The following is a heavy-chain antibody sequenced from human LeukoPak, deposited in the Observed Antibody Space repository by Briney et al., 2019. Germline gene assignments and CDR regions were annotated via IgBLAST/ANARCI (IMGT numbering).Heavy chain of an antibody. CDR3: ATGGGSLDY. Sequence: PGGSLRLSCAASGFTFSSYGMNWVRQAPGKGLEWVSYISSSSSTIYYADSVKGRLTISRDNAKNSLYLQMNSLRAEDTAVYYCATGGGSLDYWGQGTLVTVSS. CDR2: ISSSSSTI. V-gene: IGHV3-48*01. J-gene: IGHJ4*02. CDR1: GFTFSSYG. D-gene: IGHD1-26*01.